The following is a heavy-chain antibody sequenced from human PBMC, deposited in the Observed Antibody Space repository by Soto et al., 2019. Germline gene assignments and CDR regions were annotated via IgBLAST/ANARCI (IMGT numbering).Heavy chain of an antibody. CDR2: INPSGGST. D-gene: IGHD6-19*01. J-gene: IGHJ6*02. CDR1: GYTFTSYY. CDR3: AAPMQWLVWPSYYYYGMDV. Sequence: ASVKVSCKASGYTFTSYYMHWVRQAPGQGLEWMGIINPSGGSTSYAQKFQGRVTMTRDTSTSTVYMELSSLRSEDTAMYYCAAPMQWLVWPSYYYYGMDVWGQGTTVTVSS. V-gene: IGHV1-46*01.